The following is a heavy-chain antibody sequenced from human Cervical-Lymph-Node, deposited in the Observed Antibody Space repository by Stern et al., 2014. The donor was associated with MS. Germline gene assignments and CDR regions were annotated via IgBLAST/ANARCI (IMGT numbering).Heavy chain of an antibody. CDR3: ARLGTHVGY. D-gene: IGHD1-14*01. Sequence: QVQLLQSTPEVKNPGSSVKVSCQTSGGTFSSSAISSTRQAPGQGLEWMGGIIPIFGTANYAQKFQGRVTITADESTSTAYMELSSLRSEDTAVYYCARLGTHVGYWGQGTLVTVSS. J-gene: IGHJ4*02. V-gene: IGHV1-69*01. CDR1: GGTFSSSA. CDR2: IIPIFGTA.